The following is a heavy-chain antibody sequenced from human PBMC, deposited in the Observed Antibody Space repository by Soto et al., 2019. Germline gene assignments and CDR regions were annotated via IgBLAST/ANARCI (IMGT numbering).Heavy chain of an antibody. CDR2: IWYDGSNK. Sequence: PGGSLRLSCAASGFTFSSYGMHWVRQAPGKGLEWVAVIWYDGSNKYYADSVKGRFTISRDNSKDTLDLQMNSLRAEDTAVYYCARDREQWLVGYYFDYWGQGTLVTAPQ. CDR1: GFTFSSYG. D-gene: IGHD6-19*01. CDR3: ARDREQWLVGYYFDY. V-gene: IGHV3-33*01. J-gene: IGHJ4*02.